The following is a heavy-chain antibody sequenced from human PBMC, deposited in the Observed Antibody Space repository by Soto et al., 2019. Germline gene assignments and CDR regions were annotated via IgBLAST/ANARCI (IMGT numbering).Heavy chain of an antibody. D-gene: IGHD2-8*01. V-gene: IGHV3-48*02. Sequence: GSHRLRSTAAEVKFRGFSMRWVSQAPGKGLEWVSYISSSSTIYYADSVKGRFTISRDNAKNSLYLQMNSLRDEDTAVYYCAKAPRMYGMGVWGQGTTVTGSS. CDR2: ISSSSTI. J-gene: IGHJ6*02. CDR1: EVKFRGFS. CDR3: AKAPRMYGMGV.